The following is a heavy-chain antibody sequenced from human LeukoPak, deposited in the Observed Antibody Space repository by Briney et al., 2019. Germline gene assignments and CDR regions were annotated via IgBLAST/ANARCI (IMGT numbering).Heavy chain of an antibody. CDR3: AKANSWFGESTVFDS. D-gene: IGHD3-10*01. CDR2: ISGDGGST. J-gene: IGHJ4*02. CDR1: GFTFDDYA. Sequence: GGSLRLSCAASGFTFDDYAMHWVRQAPGKGLEWVSLISGDGGSTYYAGSVKGRFTIFRDNSKNSLYLEVNSLRTEDTAFYCAKANSWFGESTVFDSWGQGTLVTVSS. V-gene: IGHV3-43*02.